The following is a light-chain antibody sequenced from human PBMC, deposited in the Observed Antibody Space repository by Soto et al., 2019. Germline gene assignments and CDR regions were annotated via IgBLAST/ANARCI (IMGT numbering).Light chain of an antibody. V-gene: IGKV1-39*01. J-gene: IGKJ3*01. Sequence: DIQMTQSPSSLSASVGDRVTITCRASQSISSYLNWYQQKPGKAPKRLSYTASSLQSGVPSRFRGSGAGTDFTATISSLQPEDFATYYCQQSYSTPLTFGPGTKVDIE. CDR1: QSISSY. CDR2: TAS. CDR3: QQSYSTPLT.